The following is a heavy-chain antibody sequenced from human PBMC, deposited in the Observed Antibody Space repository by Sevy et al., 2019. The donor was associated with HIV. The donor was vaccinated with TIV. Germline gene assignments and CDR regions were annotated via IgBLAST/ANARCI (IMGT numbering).Heavy chain of an antibody. Sequence: GGSLRLSCTASGFSFSNYAMYWVRQAPGEGLEWVAVISTDGNIKDYADSVKGRFTISRDNSKNTLYLQMNSLRAEDTAVYYCARFPPERAFDIWGQGTMVTVSS. J-gene: IGHJ3*02. CDR3: ARFPPERAFDI. CDR2: ISTDGNIK. V-gene: IGHV3-30*04. CDR1: GFSFSNYA.